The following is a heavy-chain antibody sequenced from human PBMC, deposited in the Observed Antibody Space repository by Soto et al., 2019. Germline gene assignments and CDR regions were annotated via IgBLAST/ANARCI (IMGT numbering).Heavy chain of an antibody. D-gene: IGHD3-10*01. J-gene: IGHJ3*02. CDR2: ISWNTFTI. CDR1: GFTFDDYA. Sequence: EVQLVESGGGLVQPGRSLRLSCAASGFTFDDYAMHWVRQVPGKGLEWVSGISWNTFTIGYADSVKGRFTISRDNAKNSLFLLMDSLRPEDTAFYYCAKERLRGRFGESSFDMWGQGTMVTVSS. CDR3: AKERLRGRFGESSFDM. V-gene: IGHV3-9*01.